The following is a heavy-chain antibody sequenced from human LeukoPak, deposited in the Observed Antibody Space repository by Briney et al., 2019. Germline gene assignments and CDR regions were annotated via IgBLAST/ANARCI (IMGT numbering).Heavy chain of an antibody. Sequence: GGSLRLSCAASGFAFSSYSMNWIRQAPGKGLEWVSYISSSRTTIYYADSVKGRFTISRDNARNSLYLQMNSLRDDDTAVYYCARDLPFDYWGQGTLVTVSS. CDR3: ARDLPFDY. CDR2: ISSSRTTI. J-gene: IGHJ4*02. CDR1: GFAFSSYS. V-gene: IGHV3-48*02.